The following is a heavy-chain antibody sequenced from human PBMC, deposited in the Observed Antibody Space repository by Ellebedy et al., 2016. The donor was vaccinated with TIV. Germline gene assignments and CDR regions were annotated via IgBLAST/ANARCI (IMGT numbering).Heavy chain of an antibody. J-gene: IGHJ4*02. CDR3: ARGVRQWPNGGFDY. Sequence: GGSLRLSXAASGFTFSSYAMHWVRQAPGKGLEWVAVISYDGSNKYYADSVKGRFTISRDNSKNTLYLQMNSLRAEDTAVYYCARGVRQWPNGGFDYWGQGTLVTVSS. CDR2: ISYDGSNK. D-gene: IGHD6-19*01. CDR1: GFTFSSYA. V-gene: IGHV3-30-3*01.